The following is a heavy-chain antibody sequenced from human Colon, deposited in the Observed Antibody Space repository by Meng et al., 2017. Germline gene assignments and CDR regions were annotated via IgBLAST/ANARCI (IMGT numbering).Heavy chain of an antibody. CDR3: ARAESPPAGYGLSYYGWDV. D-gene: IGHD3-10*01. Sequence: SVKVSCKVSGGIISSYALSWVRQAPGQELEWIGGITPVFRTPTYAPKFQGSVTITTDDSSTTAYMELSSLRFDDTAVYYCARAESPPAGYGLSYYGWDVWGQGTTVTVSS. CDR1: GGIISSYA. V-gene: IGHV1-69*05. J-gene: IGHJ6*02. CDR2: ITPVFRTP.